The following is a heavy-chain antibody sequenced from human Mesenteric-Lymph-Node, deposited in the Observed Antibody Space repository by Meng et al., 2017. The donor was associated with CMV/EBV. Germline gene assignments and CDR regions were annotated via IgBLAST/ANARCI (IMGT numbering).Heavy chain of an antibody. Sequence: GSLRLSCTVSGGPISSYYWSWIRQPPGKGLEWIGYVYYSGTTNYNPSLRSRVTISADTSKNQFSLELRSVTAADTAVYYCARDRSGGYNWFDPWGPGTLVTSPQ. CDR3: ARDRSGGYNWFDP. J-gene: IGHJ5*02. V-gene: IGHV4-59*01. CDR1: GGPISSYY. D-gene: IGHD3-10*01. CDR2: VYYSGTT.